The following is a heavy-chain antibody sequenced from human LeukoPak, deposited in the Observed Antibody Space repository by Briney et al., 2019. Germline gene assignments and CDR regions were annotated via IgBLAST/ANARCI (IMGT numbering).Heavy chain of an antibody. V-gene: IGHV3-23*01. J-gene: IGHJ4*02. Sequence: GQSLRLSCAASGFSLRTYAMNWVRQAPGKGLEWVSSIGGSDDTRYYADSVKGRFAISSDFSTNTVSLQMTSLRAEDTAVYFCAKGLVVNDNYFDNWGQGTLVTVSS. D-gene: IGHD2-15*01. CDR1: GFSLRTYA. CDR3: AKGLVVNDNYFDN. CDR2: IGGSDDTR.